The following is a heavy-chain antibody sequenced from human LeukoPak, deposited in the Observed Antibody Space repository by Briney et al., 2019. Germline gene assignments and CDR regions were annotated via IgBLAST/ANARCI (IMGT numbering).Heavy chain of an antibody. CDR2: IYYSGST. V-gene: IGHV4-31*03. J-gene: IGHJ4*02. Sequence: SETLSLTCSVSGGSISSGGYYWSWIRQHPGKGLEWIGYIYYSGSTYYNPSLKSRVTISVDTSKNQFSLKLSSVTAADTAVYHCARAPRGEAPYYFDYWGQGTLVTVSS. CDR3: ARAPRGEAPYYFDY. CDR1: GGSISSGGYY. D-gene: IGHD3-16*01.